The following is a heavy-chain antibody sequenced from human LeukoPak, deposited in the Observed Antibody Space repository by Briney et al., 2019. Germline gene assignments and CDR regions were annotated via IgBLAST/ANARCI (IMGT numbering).Heavy chain of an antibody. D-gene: IGHD1-26*01. J-gene: IGHJ4*02. Sequence: GGSLRLSCAASGFTFDVYAMHWVRQAPGKGLEWVSGISWNSGSIGYADSVKGRFTISRDNAKNSLYLQMNSLRAEDMALYYCAKDWAEEPTEYFDYWGQGTLVTVSS. CDR3: AKDWAEEPTEYFDY. CDR2: ISWNSGSI. V-gene: IGHV3-9*03. CDR1: GFTFDVYA.